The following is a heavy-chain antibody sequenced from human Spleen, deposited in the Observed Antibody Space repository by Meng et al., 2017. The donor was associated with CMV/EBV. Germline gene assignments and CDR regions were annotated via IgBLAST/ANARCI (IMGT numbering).Heavy chain of an antibody. CDR3: ANHNLHHYYGMDV. CDR2: IKQDGSEK. J-gene: IGHJ6*02. Sequence: GGSLRLSCTVSGFTFSSYWMSWVRQAPGKGLEWVANIKQDGSEKYYVDSVKGRFTISRDNAKQSLYLQMSSLRADDTAVYYCANHNLHHYYGMDVWGQGTTVTVSS. V-gene: IGHV3-7*01. CDR1: GFTFSSYW. D-gene: IGHD1-20*01.